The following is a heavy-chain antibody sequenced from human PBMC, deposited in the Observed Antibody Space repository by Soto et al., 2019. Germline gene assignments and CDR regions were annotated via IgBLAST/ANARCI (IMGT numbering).Heavy chain of an antibody. CDR3: ARGYADYVSDY. J-gene: IGHJ4*02. CDR1: GGSISSYY. D-gene: IGHD4-17*01. Sequence: SETLSLTCTVSGGSISSYYWNWIRKPPGKGLEWIGYIYYSGSTNYNPSLKSRVTISVDTSKNQFSLKLSSVTAADTAVYYCARGYADYVSDYWGQGTLVTVSS. CDR2: IYYSGST. V-gene: IGHV4-59*01.